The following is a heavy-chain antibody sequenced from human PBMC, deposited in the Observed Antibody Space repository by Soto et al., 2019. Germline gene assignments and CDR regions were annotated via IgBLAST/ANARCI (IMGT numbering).Heavy chain of an antibody. J-gene: IGHJ6*02. CDR2: IDPSDSYT. V-gene: IGHV5-10-1*01. D-gene: IGHD6-6*01. CDR1: GYSFTSYW. Sequence: PGESLKISCKGSGYSFTSYWISWVRQMPGKGLEWMGRIDPSDSYTNYSPSFQGHVTISADKSISTAYLQWSSLKASDTAMYYCARQGGIGKTIAARSWGLDVWGQGTTVTVSS. CDR3: ARQGGIGKTIAARSWGLDV.